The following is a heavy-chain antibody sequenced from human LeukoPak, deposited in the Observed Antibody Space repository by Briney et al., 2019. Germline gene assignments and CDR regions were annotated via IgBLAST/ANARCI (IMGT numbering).Heavy chain of an antibody. Sequence: SETLSLTCTVSGGSISSYYWSWIRQPAGKGLEWIGRIYTSGSTNYNPSLKSRVTMSVDTSKNQFSLKLSSVTAADTAVYYCARDGAVAGDSLNDYWGQGTLVTVSS. J-gene: IGHJ4*02. CDR2: IYTSGST. D-gene: IGHD6-19*01. CDR3: ARDGAVAGDSLNDY. V-gene: IGHV4-4*07. CDR1: GGSISSYY.